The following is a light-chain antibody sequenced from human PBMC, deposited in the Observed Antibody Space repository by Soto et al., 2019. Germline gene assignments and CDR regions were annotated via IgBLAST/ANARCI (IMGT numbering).Light chain of an antibody. J-gene: IGLJ1*01. CDR1: SSDVGGYNY. CDR2: EVS. CDR3: SSYTSSSTLV. Sequence: QSVLTRPASVSGSPGQSITISCTGTSSDVGGYNYVSWYQQHPGKAPKLMIYEVSNRPSGVSNRFSGSKSGDTASLTISGLQAEDEADYYCSSYTSSSTLVFGTGTTVTVL. V-gene: IGLV2-14*01.